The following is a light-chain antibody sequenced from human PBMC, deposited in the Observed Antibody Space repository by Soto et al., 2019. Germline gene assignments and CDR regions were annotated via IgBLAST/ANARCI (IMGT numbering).Light chain of an antibody. CDR3: QQYGDSSPKT. J-gene: IGKJ1*01. CDR2: GAS. V-gene: IGKV3-20*01. CDR1: QSVSSNY. Sequence: ENVLTQSPGTLSLSPVERATLSCRATQSVSSNYLAWYQQKPGQAPRLLMYGASTRATGIPDRFSGSGSGTDFTLTISRLEPEDFAVYYCQQYGDSSPKTFGQGTKVDIK.